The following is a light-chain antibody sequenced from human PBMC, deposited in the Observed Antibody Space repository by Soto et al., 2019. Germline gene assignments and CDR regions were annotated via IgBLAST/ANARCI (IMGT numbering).Light chain of an antibody. J-gene: IGKJ1*01. CDR1: HYVLYSSDNKNY. CDR3: QQYYSTPLT. Sequence: QWADSLGVSLVERATMKCKSRHYVLYSSDNKNYLSWYQQRPGQPPKLLFYWASTRESGVHDRFSGSGSGTDFTLTISSLQAEDVAVYYCQQYYSTPLTFGQGTKVDIK. V-gene: IGKV4-1*01. CDR2: WAS.